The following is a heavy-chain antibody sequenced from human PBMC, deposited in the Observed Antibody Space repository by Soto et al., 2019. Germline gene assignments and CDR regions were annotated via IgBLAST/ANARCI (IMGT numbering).Heavy chain of an antibody. CDR1: GFTFSSYG. CDR3: AREAAAVRFDY. Sequence: QVQLVESGGGVVQPGRSLRLSCAASGFTFSSYGMHWVRQAPGKGLEWVAVIWYDGSNKYYADSVKGRFTISRDNSKNTRYLQMNSLRPEDTAVYYCAREAAAVRFDYWGQGTLVTVSS. D-gene: IGHD6-13*01. J-gene: IGHJ4*02. CDR2: IWYDGSNK. V-gene: IGHV3-33*01.